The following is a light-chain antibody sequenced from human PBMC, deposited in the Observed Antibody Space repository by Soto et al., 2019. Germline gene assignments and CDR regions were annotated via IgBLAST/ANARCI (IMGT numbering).Light chain of an antibody. CDR2: GAS. CDR3: PQYENWPRP. CDR1: QSVSSS. J-gene: IGKJ1*01. V-gene: IGKV3-15*01. Sequence: EIVMTQSPGTLSVSPGDRATLSCRASQSVSSSLAWYQQKPGQAPRLLILGASTRATGIPARFSGSGSGTQFTLPICRMEFLDVAVYSCPQYENWPRPVAQGTKVDI.